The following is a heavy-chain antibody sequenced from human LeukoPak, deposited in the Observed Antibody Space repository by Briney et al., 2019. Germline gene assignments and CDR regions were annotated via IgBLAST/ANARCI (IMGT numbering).Heavy chain of an antibody. J-gene: IGHJ3*02. CDR3: ARDPSYYDSGGYPTDAFDI. D-gene: IGHD3-22*01. V-gene: IGHV4-31*03. Sequence: SETLSLTCTVSGGSISSGGYYWSWIRQHPGKGLEWIGYIYYSGSTYYNPSLKSRVTISVDTSKNQFSLKLSSVTAADTAVYYCARDPSYYDSGGYPTDAFDIWGQGTMVTVSS. CDR1: GGSISSGGYY. CDR2: IYYSGST.